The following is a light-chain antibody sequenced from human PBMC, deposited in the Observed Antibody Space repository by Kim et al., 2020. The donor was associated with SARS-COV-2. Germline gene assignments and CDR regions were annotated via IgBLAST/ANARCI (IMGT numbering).Light chain of an antibody. Sequence: SQGERVTLSCRASETIAMNHLAWYQQKPGQAPRLLIYITITRATGIPDRFSGRGSGTDFTLTISRLEPEDFAIYYCQQYETSSWTFGQGTKVDI. J-gene: IGKJ1*01. CDR3: QQYETSSWT. V-gene: IGKV3-20*01. CDR2: ITI. CDR1: ETIAMNH.